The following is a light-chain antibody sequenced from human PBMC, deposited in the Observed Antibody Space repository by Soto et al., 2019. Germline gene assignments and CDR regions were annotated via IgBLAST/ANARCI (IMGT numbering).Light chain of an antibody. Sequence: QSVLTQPPSVSVAPGQKVTISCSGSSSNIGNNYVSWYQQFPGTAPKLLIYENNQRPPGIPDRFSGSKSGTSATLGITGLQTGDEADYYCGTWDSRLTVVIFGGGTKVTVL. CDR3: GTWDSRLTVVI. J-gene: IGLJ2*01. CDR2: ENN. V-gene: IGLV1-51*02. CDR1: SSNIGNNY.